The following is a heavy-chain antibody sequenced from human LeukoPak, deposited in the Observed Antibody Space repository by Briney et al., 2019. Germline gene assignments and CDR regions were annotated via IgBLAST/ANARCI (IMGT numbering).Heavy chain of an antibody. V-gene: IGHV4-59*02. Sequence: SETLSLTCTVSGASVLGSYWTWIRQSPGGTLQYIGYIYNTVDVNYSPPLPSRVTISIDMSRNQVSLRLTSVNPADTAIYHCARGRSYDITGYNPTFYFDSWGQGVLVTVAS. J-gene: IGHJ4*02. CDR3: ARGRSYDITGYNPTFYFDS. CDR2: IYNTVDV. CDR1: GASVLGSY. D-gene: IGHD3-9*01.